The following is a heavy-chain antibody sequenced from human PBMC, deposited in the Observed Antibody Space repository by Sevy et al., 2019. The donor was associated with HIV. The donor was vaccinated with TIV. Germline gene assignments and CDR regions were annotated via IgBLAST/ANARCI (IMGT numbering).Heavy chain of an antibody. CDR3: ARCSSTSCAGLDY. J-gene: IGHJ4*02. V-gene: IGHV5-51*01. CDR1: AYSFTSNW. D-gene: IGHD2-2*01. Sequence: GESLKISCKGSAYSFTSNWIGWVRQMPGKGLEWMGIMYPGDSDTRYSPSFQGQVTISADKSTSTAYLQWSSLKASDTAMYYCARCSSTSCAGLDYWGQGTLVTVSS. CDR2: MYPGDSDT.